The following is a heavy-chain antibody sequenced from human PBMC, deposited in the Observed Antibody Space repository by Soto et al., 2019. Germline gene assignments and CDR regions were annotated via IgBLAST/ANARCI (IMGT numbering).Heavy chain of an antibody. CDR1: GFTFSSYW. D-gene: IGHD6-13*01. CDR2: IKKDGSEK. CDR3: ALIAAAGQPRPHYFDY. J-gene: IGHJ4*02. V-gene: IGHV3-7*01. Sequence: PGGSLRLSCAASGFTFSSYWMSWVRQAPGKGLEWVANIKKDGSEKYHADSVKGRFTISRDNAKNSLYLQMNSLRAEDTAVYYCALIAAAGQPRPHYFDYWGQGTLVTVSS.